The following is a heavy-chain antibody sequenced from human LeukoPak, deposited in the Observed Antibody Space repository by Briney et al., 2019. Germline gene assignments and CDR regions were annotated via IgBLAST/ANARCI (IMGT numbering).Heavy chain of an antibody. CDR2: IHYSGST. V-gene: IGHV4-59*01. Sequence: SETLSLTCTVSGGSITDYYWSWIRQPPGKGLEWIGYIHYSGSTNYNPSLKSRLTISVDTSKNQFSLKLSSVTAADTAVYYGARFSGSRVKGGYYYYMDVWGKGTTVTVSS. CDR3: ARFSGSRVKGGYYYYMDV. D-gene: IGHD2-15*01. J-gene: IGHJ6*03. CDR1: GGSITDYY.